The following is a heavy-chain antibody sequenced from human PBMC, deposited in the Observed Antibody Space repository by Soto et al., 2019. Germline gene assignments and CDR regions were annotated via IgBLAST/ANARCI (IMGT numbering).Heavy chain of an antibody. V-gene: IGHV6-1*01. CDR1: GDSVSSNSAA. CDR3: ARGLGEYSSSSRLYYYYGMDV. Sequence: SQTLSLTCAISGDSVSSNSAAWNWIRQSPSRGLEWLGRTYYRSKWYNDYAVSVKSRITINPDTSKNQFSLQLNSVTPEDTAVYYCARGLGEYSSSSRLYYYYGMDVWGQGTTVTVSS. CDR2: TYYRSKWYN. D-gene: IGHD6-6*01. J-gene: IGHJ6*02.